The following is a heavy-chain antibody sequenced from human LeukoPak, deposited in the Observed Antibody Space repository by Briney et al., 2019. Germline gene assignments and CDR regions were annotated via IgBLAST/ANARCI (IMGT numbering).Heavy chain of an antibody. CDR1: GFTFSSYA. D-gene: IGHD4-17*01. Sequence: GGSLRLSCAASGFTFSSYAINWVRQAPGQGLEWVSSISGSGGSADYADSVKGRFTISRDNSKNTLYLQMNSLRAEDTAVYYCAKGSHYGDYEGWGQGTLVTASS. V-gene: IGHV3-23*01. CDR3: AKGSHYGDYEG. CDR2: ISGSGGSA. J-gene: IGHJ4*02.